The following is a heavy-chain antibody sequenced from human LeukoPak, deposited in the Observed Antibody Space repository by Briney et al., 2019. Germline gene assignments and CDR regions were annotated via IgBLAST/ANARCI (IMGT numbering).Heavy chain of an antibody. CDR2: INHSGST. D-gene: IGHD3-10*01. V-gene: IGHV4-34*01. J-gene: IGHJ3*02. CDR3: ARGPKHIPYYGSPKAANGAFDI. Sequence: SETLSLTCAVYGGSFSGYYWSWIRQPPGKGLEWIGEINHSGSTNYNPSLKSRVTISVDTSKNQFSLKLSSVTAADTAVYYCARGPKHIPYYGSPKAANGAFDIWGQGTMVTVSS. CDR1: GGSFSGYY.